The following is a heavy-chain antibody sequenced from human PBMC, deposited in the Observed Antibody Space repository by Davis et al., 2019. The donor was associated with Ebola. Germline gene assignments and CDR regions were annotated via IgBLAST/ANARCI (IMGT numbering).Heavy chain of an antibody. CDR2: ISYDGSNK. Sequence: PGGSLRLSCAASGFTFSTFPMHWVRQAPGKGLDWVAVISYDGSNKFYADSVKGLFTISRDNSKNTLYVQMNSLRAEDTAVYYCARDRTPNTAVAGRDFDYWGQGTLVTVTS. D-gene: IGHD6-19*01. J-gene: IGHJ4*02. CDR1: GFTFSTFP. V-gene: IGHV3-30-3*01. CDR3: ARDRTPNTAVAGRDFDY.